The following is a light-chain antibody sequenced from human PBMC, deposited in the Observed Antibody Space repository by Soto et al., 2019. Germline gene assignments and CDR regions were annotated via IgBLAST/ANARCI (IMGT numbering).Light chain of an antibody. CDR1: SGHSSYA. J-gene: IGLJ1*01. V-gene: IGLV4-69*01. Sequence: QSVLTQSPSASASLGASVNLTCTLSSGHSSYAIAWHQQQPETGPRYLMKLNSDGSPSKGDGVPDRFSGSSSGAERYLIISSLQSEDEADYDCQTWGTGIQVFGTGTKLTVL. CDR2: LNSDGSP. CDR3: QTWGTGIQV.